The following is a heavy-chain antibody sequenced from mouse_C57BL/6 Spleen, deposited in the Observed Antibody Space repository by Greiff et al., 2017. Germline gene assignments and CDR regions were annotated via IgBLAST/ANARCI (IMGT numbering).Heavy chain of an antibody. CDR1: GYTFTSYW. J-gene: IGHJ4*01. Sequence: QVQLQQPGAELVKPGASVKLSCKASGYTFTSYWMQWVKQRPGQGLEWIGEIDPSDSYTNCNQKFKGKATLTVDTSSSTAYMQLSSLTSEDSAVYYCARGGQGYAMDYWGQGTSVTVSS. CDR2: IDPSDSYT. D-gene: IGHD3-3*01. CDR3: ARGGQGYAMDY. V-gene: IGHV1-50*01.